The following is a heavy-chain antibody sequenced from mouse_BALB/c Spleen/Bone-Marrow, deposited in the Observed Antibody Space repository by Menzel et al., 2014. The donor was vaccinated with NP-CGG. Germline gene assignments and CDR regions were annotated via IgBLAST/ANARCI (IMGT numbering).Heavy chain of an antibody. CDR3: ASYYGSSHDYFDY. V-gene: IGHV14-1*02. D-gene: IGHD1-1*01. Sequence: EVQLQQSGAELVRPGALVKLSCKASGFNIKDYYMHWVKQRPEQGLEWIGWIDPENGNTIYDPKFQGKASITADTSSNTAYLQLSSLTSEDTAVYYCASYYGSSHDYFDYWGQGTTLTVSS. CDR1: GFNIKDYY. J-gene: IGHJ2*01. CDR2: IDPENGNT.